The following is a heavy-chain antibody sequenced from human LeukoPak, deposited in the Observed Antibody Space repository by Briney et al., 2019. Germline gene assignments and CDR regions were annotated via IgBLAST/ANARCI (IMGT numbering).Heavy chain of an antibody. V-gene: IGHV3-74*01. CDR1: GFTFSSYW. J-gene: IGHJ5*02. CDR3: ARVRGESPRWFDP. Sequence: PGGSLRLSCEASGFTFSSYWMHWVRQAPGKGLVWVAHINNDGSRTNYADSVKGRFTVSRDNAKNMLYLQMNSLRVEDTAVYYCARVRGESPRWFDPWGQGTLVTVSS. CDR2: INNDGSRT. D-gene: IGHD3-10*01.